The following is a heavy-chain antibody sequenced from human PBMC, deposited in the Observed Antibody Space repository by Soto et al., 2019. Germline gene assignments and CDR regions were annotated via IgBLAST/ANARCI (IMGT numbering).Heavy chain of an antibody. Sequence: ESGGGVVQPGRSLRLSCAASGFTFSSYAMHWVRQAPGKGLEWVAVISYDGSNKYYADSVKGRFTISRDNSKNTLYLQMNSLRAEDTAVYYCARDGYSNYIYWGQGTLVTVSS. J-gene: IGHJ4*02. CDR1: GFTFSSYA. V-gene: IGHV3-30-3*01. CDR2: ISYDGSNK. CDR3: ARDGYSNYIY. D-gene: IGHD4-4*01.